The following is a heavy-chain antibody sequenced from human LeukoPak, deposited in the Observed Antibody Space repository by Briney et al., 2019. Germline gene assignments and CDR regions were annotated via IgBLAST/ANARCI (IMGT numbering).Heavy chain of an antibody. J-gene: IGHJ4*02. Sequence: ASVKVSCKASGYTFTSYDINWVRQATGQGLEWMGWMNPNSGNTGYAQKFQGRVTMTRDTSITTAYMELSRLKSDDTAVYYCARDHYYSSGSPSFDYWGQGTLVTVSS. CDR2: MNPNSGNT. V-gene: IGHV1-8*01. CDR3: ARDHYYSSGSPSFDY. D-gene: IGHD3-10*01. CDR1: GYTFTSYD.